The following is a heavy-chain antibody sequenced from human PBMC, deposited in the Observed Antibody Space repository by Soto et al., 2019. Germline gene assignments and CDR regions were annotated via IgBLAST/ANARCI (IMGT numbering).Heavy chain of an antibody. Sequence: QLQLQESGPGLVKPSETLSLTCTVSGGSISSSSYYWGWIRQPPGKGLEWIGSIYYSGSTYYNPSLKSRVTISVDTSKNQFSLKLSSVTAADTAVYYCARMEDITCSSTSCPVNSFDYWGQGTLVTVSS. CDR1: GGSISSSSYY. J-gene: IGHJ4*02. D-gene: IGHD2-2*01. V-gene: IGHV4-39*01. CDR2: IYYSGST. CDR3: ARMEDITCSSTSCPVNSFDY.